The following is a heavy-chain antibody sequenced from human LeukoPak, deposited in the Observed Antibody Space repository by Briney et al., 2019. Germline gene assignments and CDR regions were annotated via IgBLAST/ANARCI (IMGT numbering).Heavy chain of an antibody. V-gene: IGHV1-69*05. J-gene: IGHJ1*01. Sequence: SVKVSCKASGGTFSSYAISWVRQAPGQGLEWMGGIIPIFGTANYAQKFQGRVTITTDESTSTAYMELSSLRSEDTAVYYCTRGGPYGDYGFFQHWGQGTLVTVSS. CDR1: GGTFSSYA. CDR3: TRGGPYGDYGFFQH. CDR2: IIPIFGTA. D-gene: IGHD4-17*01.